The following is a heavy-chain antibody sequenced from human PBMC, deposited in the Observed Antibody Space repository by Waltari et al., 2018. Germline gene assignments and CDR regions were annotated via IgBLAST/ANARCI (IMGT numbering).Heavy chain of an antibody. J-gene: IGHJ5*02. Sequence: QLQLQESGPGLVKPSGTLSLSCAVSGDSMSRTDWWSWVRQSPQEGLEWLGQVPHSGKTNYNPSFASRVTVSVDTSNNQFSLRLTSATAADTAIYYCARDRGRGIYLDTWGPGTLVTVSP. CDR1: GDSMSRTDW. CDR2: VPHSGKT. D-gene: IGHD1-26*01. CDR3: ARDRGRGIYLDT. V-gene: IGHV4-4*02.